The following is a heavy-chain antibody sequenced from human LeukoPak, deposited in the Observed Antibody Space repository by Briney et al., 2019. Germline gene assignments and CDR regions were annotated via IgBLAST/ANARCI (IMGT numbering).Heavy chain of an antibody. CDR3: AKSYGYSSGWYKPYFDY. CDR1: GFTFSSYS. D-gene: IGHD6-19*01. V-gene: IGHV3-21*01. CDR2: ISSSSSYI. J-gene: IGHJ4*02. Sequence: GSLRLSCAASGFTFSSYSMNWVRQAPGKGLEWVSSISSSSSYIYYADSVKGRFTISRDNSKNTLYLQMNSLRAEDTAVYYCAKSYGYSSGWYKPYFDYGGQGTLVTVSS.